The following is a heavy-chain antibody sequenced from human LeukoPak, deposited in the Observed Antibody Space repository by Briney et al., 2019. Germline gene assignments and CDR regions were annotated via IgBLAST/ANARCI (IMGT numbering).Heavy chain of an antibody. Sequence: SETLSLTCAVYGGSFSGYYWSWIRRPPGKGLEWIGEINHSGSTNYNPSLKSRVTISVDTSKNQFSLKLSSVTAADTAVYYCARGDAMARGVIIHWGQGTLVTVSS. D-gene: IGHD3-10*01. V-gene: IGHV4-34*01. J-gene: IGHJ4*02. CDR1: GGSFSGYY. CDR3: ARGDAMARGVIIH. CDR2: INHSGST.